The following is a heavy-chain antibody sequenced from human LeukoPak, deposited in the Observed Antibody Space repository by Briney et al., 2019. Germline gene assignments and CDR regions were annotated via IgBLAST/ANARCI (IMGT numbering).Heavy chain of an antibody. CDR2: ISGSGGST. CDR1: GFTFSSYA. J-gene: IGHJ5*02. D-gene: IGHD6-19*01. Sequence: GGSLRLSCAASGFTFSSYAMSWVRRAPGKGLEWVSAISGSGGSTYYADSVKGRFTISRDNSKNTLYLQMNSLRAEDTAVYYCAKDGYSSGWYPYNWFDPWGQGTLVTVSS. CDR3: AKDGYSSGWYPYNWFDP. V-gene: IGHV3-23*01.